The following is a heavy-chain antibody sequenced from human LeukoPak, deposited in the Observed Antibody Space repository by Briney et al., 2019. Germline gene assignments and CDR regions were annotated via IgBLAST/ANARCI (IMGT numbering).Heavy chain of an antibody. J-gene: IGHJ4*02. V-gene: IGHV3-7*02. CDR1: GFTFSSYW. Sequence: GGSLRLSCAASGFTFSSYWMSWVRQAPGEGLEWVANIKQDGTEKYYMDSVKGRFSISRDNAKNSLYLQMNSLRADDTAVYYCARSGYLGPDYWGQGTPVIVSS. D-gene: IGHD2-2*01. CDR3: ARSGYLGPDY. CDR2: IKQDGTEK.